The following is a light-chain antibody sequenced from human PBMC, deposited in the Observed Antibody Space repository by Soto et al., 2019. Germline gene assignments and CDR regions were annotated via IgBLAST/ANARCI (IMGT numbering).Light chain of an antibody. CDR3: LQHNSYPRA. CDR1: QDIGND. CDR2: AAS. V-gene: IGKV1-17*01. J-gene: IGKJ1*01. Sequence: DIPMTQSPSSLSASVGDRVTITCRASQDIGNDLGWYQQKPGKAPKRLIYAASSLESGVPARFSGSGSGTEFTLTISSLQPEDFATYYCLQHNSYPRAFGQGNKVEIK.